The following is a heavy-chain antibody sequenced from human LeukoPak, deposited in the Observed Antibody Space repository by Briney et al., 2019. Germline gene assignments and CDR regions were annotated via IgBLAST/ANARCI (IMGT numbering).Heavy chain of an antibody. CDR1: GFTFSAFW. J-gene: IGHJ4*02. CDR3: ARDPGYSYALDY. V-gene: IGHV3-74*01. CDR2: INSDGSST. D-gene: IGHD5-18*01. Sequence: GGSLRLSCAASGFTFSAFWMHWVRQAPGKGLVWVSRINSDGSSTTYADSVKGRFTTSRDDAKNSLFLQMNSLTDEDTAVYYCARDPGYSYALDYWGRGTLVTVSS.